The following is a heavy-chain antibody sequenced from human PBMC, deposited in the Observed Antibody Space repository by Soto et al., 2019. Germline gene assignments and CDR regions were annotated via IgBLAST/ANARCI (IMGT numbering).Heavy chain of an antibody. CDR2: ISAYNGDT. CDR1: GYAYTSHG. Sequence: QGQLVQSGVEVKKPGASVKVSCKASGYAYTSHGISWVRQAPGQGLEWMGWISAYNGDTNYAQKFQGRLTMTTDASTRTANMELRSLRSDDTAVYYCARDPSNSIGSRIWFDPWGQGALVTVSS. D-gene: IGHD3-22*01. CDR3: ARDPSNSIGSRIWFDP. J-gene: IGHJ5*02. V-gene: IGHV1-18*04.